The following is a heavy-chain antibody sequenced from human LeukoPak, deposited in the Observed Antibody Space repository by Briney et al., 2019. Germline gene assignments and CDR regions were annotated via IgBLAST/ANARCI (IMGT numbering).Heavy chain of an antibody. CDR1: GFAFSAYE. J-gene: IGHJ4*02. Sequence: PGGSLRLSCVASGFAFSAYEMNWVRQAPGKGLEWVAYMSGTDTTRYYADSVRGRFTISRDNAKNSLYLQMSSLRVEDTAPYYCTTLGYHLDSWGQGTPVTVSS. CDR3: TTLGYHLDS. CDR2: MSGTDTTR. V-gene: IGHV3-48*03. D-gene: IGHD3-22*01.